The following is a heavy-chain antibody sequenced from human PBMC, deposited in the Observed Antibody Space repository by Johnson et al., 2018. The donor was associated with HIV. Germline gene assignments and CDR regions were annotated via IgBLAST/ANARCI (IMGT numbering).Heavy chain of an antibody. CDR1: GFTFSDYY. CDR3: ARGLAADAFDI. D-gene: IGHD6-13*01. V-gene: IGHV3-66*01. J-gene: IGHJ3*02. CDR2: IYSGGST. Sequence: MQLVESGGGLIQPGGSLRLSCAASGFTFSDYYMSWIRQAPGKGLEWVSLIYSGGSTYYADSVKGRFTISRDNSKNTLYLQMNSLRAEDTAVYYCARGLAADAFDIWGQGTMVTVSS.